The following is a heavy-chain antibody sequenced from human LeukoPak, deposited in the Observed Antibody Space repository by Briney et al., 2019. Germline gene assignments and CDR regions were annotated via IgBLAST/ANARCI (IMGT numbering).Heavy chain of an antibody. CDR1: GFTFTKYG. Sequence: GAPVTVSCKASGFTFTKYGISWVRQAPGQGLEWMGWINPYDGHTNYTQKFQGRVTLTTDTSTNTAYMELRSLRSDDTAVYYCARKLVLDYWGQGTVVTVSS. V-gene: IGHV1-18*01. D-gene: IGHD6-13*01. CDR2: INPYDGHT. J-gene: IGHJ4*02. CDR3: ARKLVLDY.